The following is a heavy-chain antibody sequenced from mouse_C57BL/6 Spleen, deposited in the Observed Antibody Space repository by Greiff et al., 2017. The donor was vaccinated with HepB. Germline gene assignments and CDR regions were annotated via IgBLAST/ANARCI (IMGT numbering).Heavy chain of an antibody. CDR1: GYTFNSYW. CDR2: IHPNSGST. V-gene: IGHV1-64*01. Sequence: QVQLQQPGAELVKPGASVKLSCKASGYTFNSYWMHWVKQRPGQGLEWIGMIHPNSGSTNYNEKFKSKATLTVDKSTSTAYMQLSSLTSEDSAVYYCARPRSWEVYYATDYWGQGSPVIVSS. D-gene: IGHD4-1*01. CDR3: ARPRSWEVYYATDY. J-gene: IGHJ4*01.